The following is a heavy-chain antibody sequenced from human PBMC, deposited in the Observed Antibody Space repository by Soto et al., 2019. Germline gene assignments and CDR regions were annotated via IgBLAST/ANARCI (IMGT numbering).Heavy chain of an antibody. CDR3: SRLGPGTATTVVDAFDI. V-gene: IGHV4-34*01. Sequence: QVQLQQWGAGLLKPSETLSLTCAVFGGSVNSGNYYWSWIRQPPGKGLEWIGEMSHSGGTHFNPSLQGRVTISVDTSKNPFPPKVRPVTGAGPALYYRSRLGPGTATTVVDAFDIWGPGTMVTVSS. D-gene: IGHD1-1*01. CDR1: GGSVNSGNYY. CDR2: MSHSGGT. J-gene: IGHJ3*02.